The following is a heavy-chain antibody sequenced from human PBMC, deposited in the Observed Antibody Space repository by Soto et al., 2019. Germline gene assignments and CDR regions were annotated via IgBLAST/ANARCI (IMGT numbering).Heavy chain of an antibody. CDR3: ARALYGDPSGYYGMDV. Sequence: GGSLRLSCAASGFTFSSYWMSWVRQAPGKGPEWVANIKQDGSEKYYVDSVKGRFTISRDNAKNSLYPQMNSLRAEDTAVYYCARALYGDPSGYYGMDVWGQGTTVTVSS. D-gene: IGHD4-17*01. CDR1: GFTFSSYW. CDR2: IKQDGSEK. J-gene: IGHJ6*02. V-gene: IGHV3-7*02.